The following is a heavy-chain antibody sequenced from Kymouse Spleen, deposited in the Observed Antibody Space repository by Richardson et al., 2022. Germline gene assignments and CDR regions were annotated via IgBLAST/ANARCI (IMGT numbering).Heavy chain of an antibody. V-gene: IGHV4-39*01. D-gene: IGHD1-7*01. CDR2: IYYSGST. J-gene: IGHJ6*02. CDR1: GGSISSSSYY. CDR3: ARHPSGITGTKVYYYGMDV. Sequence: QLQLQESGPGLVKPSETLSLTCTVSGGSISSSSYYWGWIRQPPGKGLEWIGSIYYSGSTYYNPSLKSRVTISVDTSKNQFSLKLSSVTAADTAVYYCARHPSGITGTKVYYYGMDVWGQGTTVTVSS.